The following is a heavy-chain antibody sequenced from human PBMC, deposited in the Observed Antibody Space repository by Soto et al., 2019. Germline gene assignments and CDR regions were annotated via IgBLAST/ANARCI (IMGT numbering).Heavy chain of an antibody. CDR1: GFSLSASGVA. D-gene: IGHD6-13*01. Sequence: SGPTLVNPTQTLTLTCTFSGFSLSASGVAVGWIRQPPGKALECLALIYWDDNKRYSPSLQSRITLTKDTSKNQVVLTMTNMDPVDTATYYCAHRYSSSYDYWGQGILVTVSS. CDR3: AHRYSSSYDY. CDR2: IYWDDNK. V-gene: IGHV2-5*02. J-gene: IGHJ4*02.